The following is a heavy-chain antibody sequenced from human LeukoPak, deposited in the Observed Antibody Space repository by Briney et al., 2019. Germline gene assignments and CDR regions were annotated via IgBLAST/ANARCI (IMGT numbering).Heavy chain of an antibody. CDR2: ISGSGGST. CDR3: ARDCGGDCYYDY. J-gene: IGHJ4*02. V-gene: IGHV3-23*01. CDR1: GFTFSDYY. Sequence: GGSLRLSCAASGFTFSDYYMSWIRQAPGKGLEWVSAISGSGGSTYYADSVKGRFTISRDNSKNTLYLQMNSLRAEDTAVYYCARDCGGDCYYDYWGQGTLVTVSS. D-gene: IGHD2-21*01.